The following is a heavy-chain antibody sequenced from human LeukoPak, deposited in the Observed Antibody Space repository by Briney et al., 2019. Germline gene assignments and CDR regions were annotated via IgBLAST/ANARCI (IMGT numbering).Heavy chain of an antibody. CDR2: IYHSGST. D-gene: IGHD3-22*01. Sequence: SETLSLTCAVSGYSISSGYYWGWIRQPPGKGLEWIGSIYHSGSTYYNPSLKSRVTISVDTSKNQFSLKLSSVTAADTAVYYCARGFGSSGYYSLVAYWGQGTLVTVSS. CDR1: GYSISSGYY. CDR3: ARGFGSSGYYSLVAY. J-gene: IGHJ4*02. V-gene: IGHV4-38-2*01.